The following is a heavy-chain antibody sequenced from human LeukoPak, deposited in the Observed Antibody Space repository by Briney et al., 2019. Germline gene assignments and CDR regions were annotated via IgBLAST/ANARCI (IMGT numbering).Heavy chain of an antibody. CDR3: ARLSPTTVTADY. CDR1: GGSFSGYY. J-gene: IGHJ4*02. Sequence: SETLSLTCAVYGGSFSGYYWSWIRQPPGKGLEWIGEINHSGSTNYNPSLKSRVTISVDTSKNQFSLKLSSVTAADTAVYYRARLSPTTVTADYWGQGTLVTVSS. V-gene: IGHV4-34*01. CDR2: INHSGST. D-gene: IGHD4-17*01.